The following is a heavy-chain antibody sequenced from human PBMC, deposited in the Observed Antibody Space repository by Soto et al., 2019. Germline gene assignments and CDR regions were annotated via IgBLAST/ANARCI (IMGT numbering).Heavy chain of an antibody. D-gene: IGHD3-3*01. J-gene: IGHJ6*02. V-gene: IGHV1-18*01. Sequence: QAQLVQSGGEVKRPGASVKVSCQASGYTFSNYAISWVRQAPGQGLQWMGWVSAQSGKTQYEEILQGRLTPTTEPPTSTAYMQLRSLTSDHTAIYYCARDSPYHHFWSDVIASSSYSLDVWCQGPTVTVSS. CDR1: GYTFSNYA. CDR2: VSAQSGKT. CDR3: ARDSPYHHFWSDVIASSSYSLDV.